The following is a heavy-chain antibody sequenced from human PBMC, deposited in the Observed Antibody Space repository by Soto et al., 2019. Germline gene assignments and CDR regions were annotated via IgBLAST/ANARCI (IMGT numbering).Heavy chain of an antibody. V-gene: IGHV4-34*09. CDR2: INHSGST. D-gene: IGHD2-2*02. J-gene: IGHJ3*02. CDR3: ARDRYCSSSSCYKWGAFDI. Sequence: SETLSLTCAVYGGSFSGYYWSWIRQPPEKGLEWIGEINHSGSTYYNPSLTSRVTISVDTSKNQFSLKLSSVTAADTAVYYCARDRYCSSSSCYKWGAFDIWGQGTMVTVSS. CDR1: GGSFSGYY.